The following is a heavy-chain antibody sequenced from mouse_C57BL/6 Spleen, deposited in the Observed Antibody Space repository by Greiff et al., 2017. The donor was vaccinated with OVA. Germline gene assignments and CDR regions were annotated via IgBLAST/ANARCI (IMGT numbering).Heavy chain of an antibody. Sequence: VQLQQPGAELVRPGSSVKLSCKASGYTFTSYWMHWVKQRPLQGLEWIGNIDPSDSETHYNQKFKDKATLTVDKSSSTAYMQLSSLTSEDSAVYYCARGGITTVVAEDYWGQGTTLTVSS. V-gene: IGHV1-52*01. CDR1: GYTFTSYW. D-gene: IGHD1-1*01. CDR2: IDPSDSET. J-gene: IGHJ2*01. CDR3: ARGGITTVVAEDY.